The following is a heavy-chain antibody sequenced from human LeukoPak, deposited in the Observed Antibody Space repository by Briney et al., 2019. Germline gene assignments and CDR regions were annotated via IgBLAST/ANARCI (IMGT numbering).Heavy chain of an antibody. CDR3: AREDYGDEKFDY. CDR1: GGSISSYY. Sequence: PSETLSLTCTVSGGSISSYYWSWIRQPPGKGLEWSGYIYYSGSTNYNPSLKSRVTISVDTSKNQFSLKLSSVTAADTAVYYCAREDYGDEKFDYWGQGTLVTVSS. CDR2: IYYSGST. D-gene: IGHD4-17*01. J-gene: IGHJ4*02. V-gene: IGHV4-59*01.